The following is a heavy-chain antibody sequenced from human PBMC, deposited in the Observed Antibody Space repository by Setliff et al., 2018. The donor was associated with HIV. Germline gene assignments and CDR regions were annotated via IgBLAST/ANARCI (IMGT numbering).Heavy chain of an antibody. V-gene: IGHV4-39*01. CDR1: GGSISSTTHY. J-gene: IGHJ4*02. CDR3: ARIFGFTTASYARGNDY. Sequence: PSETLSLTCTVSGGSISSTTHYWGWFRQPPGKGLECIGTVYCTGTTYYNSSLESRVTISVDTSRNQFSLKLYSVTAADTAVYYCARIFGFTTASYARGNDYWGRGTLVTVSS. D-gene: IGHD3-16*01. CDR2: VYCTGTT.